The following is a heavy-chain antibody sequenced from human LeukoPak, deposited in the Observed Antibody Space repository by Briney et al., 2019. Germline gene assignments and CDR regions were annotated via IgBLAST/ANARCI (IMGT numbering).Heavy chain of an antibody. V-gene: IGHV3-49*04. CDR1: GFTFGDYF. J-gene: IGHJ6*02. D-gene: IGHD6-25*01. CDR3: SGRRAAFRDGMEV. Sequence: QPGRSLRLSCTGPGFTFGDYFMSCVRQAPGRGLEWVGFIRNKAYGGTADYAASVQGTFTISRDDSKSIAYLQMNSLKTEDTGVYYCSGRRAAFRDGMEVWGQGTTVTVSS. CDR2: IRNKAYGGTA.